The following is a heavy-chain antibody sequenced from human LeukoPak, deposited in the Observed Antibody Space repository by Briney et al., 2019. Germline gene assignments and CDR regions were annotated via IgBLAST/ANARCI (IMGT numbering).Heavy chain of an antibody. V-gene: IGHV3-66*01. J-gene: IGHJ4*02. CDR3: ARAVWDY. D-gene: IGHD3-16*01. CDR1: GFTVSSDY. CDR2: IYSDGKT. Sequence: GGSLRLPCAASGFTVSSDYMSWVRQAPGKGLEWVSVIYSDGKTYYADSVKGRFTISRDTSKNTVFLQMTSLRAEDTAVYYCARAVWDYWGQGTLVTVSS.